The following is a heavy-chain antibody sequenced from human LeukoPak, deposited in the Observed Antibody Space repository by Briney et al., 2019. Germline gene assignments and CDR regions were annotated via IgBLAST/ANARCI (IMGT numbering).Heavy chain of an antibody. CDR3: ARGGYSYGDYYYYGMDV. V-gene: IGHV4-34*01. J-gene: IGHJ6*02. D-gene: IGHD5-18*01. CDR2: INHSGST. Sequence: SETLSLTCAVYGGSFSGYYWSWIRQPPGKGLEWIGEINHSGSTNYNPSLKCRVTISVDTSKNQFSLKLSSVTAADTAVYYCARGGYSYGDYYYYGMDVWGQGTTVTVSS. CDR1: GGSFSGYY.